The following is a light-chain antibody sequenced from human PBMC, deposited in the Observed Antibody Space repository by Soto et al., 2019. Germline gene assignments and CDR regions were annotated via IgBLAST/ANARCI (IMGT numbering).Light chain of an antibody. CDR2: KAS. J-gene: IGKJ1*01. CDR3: QQYRDNWT. Sequence: DSPMTQSPSTLSASVGDSVTITCRASQSISSWLAWYQQKPGTAPKLLIYKASTLQSGVPSRFSGSGSGTEFTLTISSLQPDDSATYYCQQYRDNWTFGQGTKGE. V-gene: IGKV1-5*03. CDR1: QSISSW.